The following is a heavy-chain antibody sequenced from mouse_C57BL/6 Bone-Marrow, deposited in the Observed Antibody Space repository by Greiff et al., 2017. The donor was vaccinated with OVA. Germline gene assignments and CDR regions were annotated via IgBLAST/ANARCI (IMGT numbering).Heavy chain of an antibody. Sequence: QVQLQQSGPELVKPGASVKISCKASGYAFSSSWMNWVKQRPGKGLEWIGRIYPGDGDTNYNGKFKGKATLTADKSSSTAYMQLSSLTSEDSAVYFCGARRLLLFAYWGQGTLVTVSA. V-gene: IGHV1-82*01. J-gene: IGHJ3*01. CDR2: IYPGDGDT. CDR1: GYAFSSSW. D-gene: IGHD2-3*01. CDR3: GARRLLLFAY.